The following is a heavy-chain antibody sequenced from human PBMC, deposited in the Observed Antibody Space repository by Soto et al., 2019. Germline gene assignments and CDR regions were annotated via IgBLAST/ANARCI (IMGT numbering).Heavy chain of an antibody. V-gene: IGHV4-4*02. CDR2: IYHSGST. CDR1: GGSISSSNW. J-gene: IGHJ5*02. D-gene: IGHD1-7*01. CDR3: ASNYTWNYIGGWFDP. Sequence: QVQLQESGPGLVKPSGTLSLTCAVSGGSISSSNWWSWVRQPPGKGLEWIGEIYHSGSTNYNPSLKSRVPLSVDKSQNQFSLKLSSVTAADTAVYYCASNYTWNYIGGWFDPWGQGTLVTVSS.